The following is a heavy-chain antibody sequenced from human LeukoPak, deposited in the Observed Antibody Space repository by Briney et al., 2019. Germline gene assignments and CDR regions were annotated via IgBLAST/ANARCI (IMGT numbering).Heavy chain of an antibody. CDR1: GGSISSYY. CDR3: ARVSDYDILTGYYLDY. J-gene: IGHJ4*02. CDR2: IYYSGST. V-gene: IGHV4-59*01. D-gene: IGHD3-9*01. Sequence: PSETLSLTCTVSGGSISSYYWSWIRQPPGKGLEWIGYIYYSGSTNYNPSLKSRVTISVDTSKNQFSLKLSSVTAADTAMYYCARVSDYDILTGYYLDYWGQGTLVTVSS.